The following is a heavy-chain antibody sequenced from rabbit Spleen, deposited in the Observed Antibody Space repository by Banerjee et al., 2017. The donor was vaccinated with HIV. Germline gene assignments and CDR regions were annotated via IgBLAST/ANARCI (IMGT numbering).Heavy chain of an antibody. CDR1: GFSFSDRDV. D-gene: IGHD6-1*01. CDR3: AGGDGYAYGGYDL. Sequence: QEQLEESGGGLVKPEGSLTLTCKASGFSFSDRDVMCWVRQAPGKGLEWISCIAGSSSGFTYSATWAKGRFTCSKTSSTTVTLQMTSLTVADTATYFCAGGDGYAYGGYDLWGPGTLVTVS. CDR2: IAGSSSGFT. J-gene: IGHJ4*01. V-gene: IGHV1S45*01.